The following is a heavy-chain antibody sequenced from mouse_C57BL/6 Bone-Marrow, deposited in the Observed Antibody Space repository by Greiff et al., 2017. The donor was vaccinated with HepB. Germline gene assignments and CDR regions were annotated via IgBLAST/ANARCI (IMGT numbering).Heavy chain of an antibody. CDR3: AKTYYSNYGGAWFAY. D-gene: IGHD2-5*01. Sequence: VQLQQSGPGLVQPSQCLSITCTVSGFSLTSYGVHWVRQSPGKGLEWLGVIWRGGSTDYNAAFMSRLCITKDNSKSQVFFKMNSLQADDAAIYYCAKTYYSNYGGAWFAYWGQGTLVTVSA. CDR2: IWRGGST. CDR1: GFSLTSYG. V-gene: IGHV2-5*01. J-gene: IGHJ3*01.